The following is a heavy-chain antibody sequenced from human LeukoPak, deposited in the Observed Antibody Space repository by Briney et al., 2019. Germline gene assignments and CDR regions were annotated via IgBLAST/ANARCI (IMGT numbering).Heavy chain of an antibody. J-gene: IGHJ4*02. V-gene: IGHV5-10-1*01. D-gene: IGHD1-26*01. Sequence: GESLKISCKGFGYSFTKYWLSCVRQMPGKGLEWMGRIDPSDSYTNYSPSFQGHVTISADKSISTAYLQWSSLKASDTAMYYCARHAEYSGRYFDYWGQGTLVTVSS. CDR3: ARHAEYSGRYFDY. CDR1: GYSFTKYW. CDR2: IDPSDSYT.